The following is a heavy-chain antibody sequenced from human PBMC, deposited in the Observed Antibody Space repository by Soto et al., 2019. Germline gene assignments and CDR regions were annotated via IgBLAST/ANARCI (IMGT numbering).Heavy chain of an antibody. J-gene: IGHJ6*03. CDR2: IYYSGST. CDR3: ARRYCSGGSCRRGYYYYYMDV. CDR1: GNSISTSSYY. V-gene: IGHV4-39*07. Sequence: SETLSLTCTVSGNSISTSSYYWGWIRQPPGKGLEWIGCIYYSGSTYYNPSLKSRVTISVDTSKNQFSLKLSSVTAADTAVYYCARRYCSGGSCRRGYYYYYMDVWGKGTTVTVSS. D-gene: IGHD2-15*01.